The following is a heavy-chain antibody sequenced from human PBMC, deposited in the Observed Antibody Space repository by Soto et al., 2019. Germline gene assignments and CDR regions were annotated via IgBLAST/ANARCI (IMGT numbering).Heavy chain of an antibody. D-gene: IGHD6-19*01. J-gene: IGHJ4*02. CDR1: GFTLSSYA. V-gene: IGHV3-30-3*01. Sequence: GGSLRLSCAASGFTLSSYAMHWVRQAPGKGLEWVAVISYDGSNKYYADSVKGRFTISRDNSKNTLYLQMSSLRADDTAVYYCAKEIWYSSGWYYFDYWGQGALVTVSS. CDR3: AKEIWYSSGWYYFDY. CDR2: ISYDGSNK.